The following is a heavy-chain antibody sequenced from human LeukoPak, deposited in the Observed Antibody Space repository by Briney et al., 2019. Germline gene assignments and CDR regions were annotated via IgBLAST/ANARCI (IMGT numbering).Heavy chain of an antibody. CDR2: IKQDGSEK. D-gene: IGHD6-13*01. J-gene: IGHJ4*02. V-gene: IGHV3-7*01. CDR1: GFTFSSYW. CDR3: ARTPGIAAAGTNY. Sequence: PGGSLRLSCAASGFTFSSYWMSWVRQAPGKGREWVANIKQDGSEKYYVDSVKGRFTISRDNAKNSLYLQMNSLRAEDTAVYYCARTPGIAAAGTNYWGQGTLVTVSS.